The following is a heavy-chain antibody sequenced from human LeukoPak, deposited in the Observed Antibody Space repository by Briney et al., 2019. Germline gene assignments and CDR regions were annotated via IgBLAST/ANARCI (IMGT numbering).Heavy chain of an antibody. J-gene: IGHJ4*02. Sequence: GGSLRLSCAASGFTFSSYEMNWVRQAPGKGLEWVSYISSSGSTIYYADSVKGRFTISRDNAKNSLYLQMNSLRAEDTAVYYCAKARSSWYFYWGQGTLVTVSS. D-gene: IGHD6-13*01. CDR1: GFTFSSYE. V-gene: IGHV3-48*03. CDR3: AKARSSWYFY. CDR2: ISSSGSTI.